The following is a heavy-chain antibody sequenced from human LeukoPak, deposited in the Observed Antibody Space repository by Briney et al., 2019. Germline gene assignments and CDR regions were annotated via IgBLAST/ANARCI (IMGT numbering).Heavy chain of an antibody. Sequence: GGSLRLSCAASGFSFSSYWMHWVRQAPGKGLEWVSRINSDGSNTTYADSVKGRSSISRDNAKTTVYLHMSSLRAEDTGVYYCARAVRAHPPADFWGQGTLVTVSS. D-gene: IGHD3-3*01. CDR1: GFSFSSYW. J-gene: IGHJ4*02. CDR3: ARAVRAHPPADF. V-gene: IGHV3-74*01. CDR2: INSDGSNT.